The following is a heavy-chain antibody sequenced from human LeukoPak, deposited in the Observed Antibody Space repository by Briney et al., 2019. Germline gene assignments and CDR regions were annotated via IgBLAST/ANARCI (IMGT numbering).Heavy chain of an antibody. CDR3: AKDPIRTRAFDI. CDR2: ISGSGGST. J-gene: IGHJ3*02. CDR1: GFTFSSYA. D-gene: IGHD1-1*01. V-gene: IGHV3-23*01. Sequence: GGSLRLSCAASGFTFSSYAMSWVRQAPGKGLEWVSAISGSGGSTYYADSVKGRFTISRDNSKNTLYLQVSTMRAEDTAVYYCAKDPIRTRAFDIWGQGTMVTVSS.